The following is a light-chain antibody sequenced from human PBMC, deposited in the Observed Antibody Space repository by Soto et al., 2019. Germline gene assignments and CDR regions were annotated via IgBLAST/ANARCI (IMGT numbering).Light chain of an antibody. Sequence: DIQMTQSPSTLSASVGDRVTITCRASQTISIWLAWYQQKPGKAPNLLIYKASSLESGVPSRFSGSGSGTEFTLTISSLQPHDFATYYCQQYNTYPLTFGGGTKVEI. CDR3: QQYNTYPLT. CDR2: KAS. V-gene: IGKV1-5*03. J-gene: IGKJ4*01. CDR1: QTISIW.